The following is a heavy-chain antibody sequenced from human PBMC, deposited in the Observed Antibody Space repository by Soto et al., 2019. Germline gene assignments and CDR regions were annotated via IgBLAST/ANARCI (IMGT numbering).Heavy chain of an antibody. D-gene: IGHD4-17*01. J-gene: IGHJ6*02. CDR3: ARDRVYGAHYYYGMDV. CDR1: GYSFTRYY. V-gene: IGHV1-46*01. Sequence: QVQLVQSGAEVKKPGASVKVSYKASGYSFTRYYMHWVRQAPGQGLEWMGIINPSSGSTNYAQKFQGRVTMTRDMSTNTVYMEMSSLRSEDTAVYYCARDRVYGAHYYYGMDVWGQGTTVTVSS. CDR2: INPSSGST.